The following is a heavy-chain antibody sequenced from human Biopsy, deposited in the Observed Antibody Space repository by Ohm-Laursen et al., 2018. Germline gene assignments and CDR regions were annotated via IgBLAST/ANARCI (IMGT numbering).Heavy chain of an antibody. CDR1: GFSFADYY. Sequence: SLRLSCAANGFSFADYYMSWIRQAPGKGLDWVSYISSSGNTEKYADSVKGRFTISRDNAKQSVHLQMNSLRAEDTAVYYSVTEVGGVSSWYNNWGQGTLVTVSS. CDR2: ISSSGNTE. CDR3: VTEVGGVSSWYNN. J-gene: IGHJ4*02. D-gene: IGHD6-13*01. V-gene: IGHV3-11*01.